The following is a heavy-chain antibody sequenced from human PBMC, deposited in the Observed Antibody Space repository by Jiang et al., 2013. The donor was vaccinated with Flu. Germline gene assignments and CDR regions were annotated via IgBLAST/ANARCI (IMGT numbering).Heavy chain of an antibody. CDR3: ARGQGFLIDC. D-gene: IGHD2-15*01. CDR2: IKEDGSEK. Sequence: VQLLESGGGLVQPGGSLRLSCAASGFTFSSYWMNWVRQAPGKGLEWVANIKEDGSEKHYVDSVKGRFTISRDNAKNSVYLQMSSLRVEDTAVYYCARGQGFLIDCWGQGTLVTVSS. CDR1: GFTFSSYW. J-gene: IGHJ4*02. V-gene: IGHV3-7*01.